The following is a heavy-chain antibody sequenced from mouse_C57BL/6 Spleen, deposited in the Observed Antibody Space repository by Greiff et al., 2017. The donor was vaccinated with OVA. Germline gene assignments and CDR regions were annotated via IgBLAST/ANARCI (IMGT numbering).Heavy chain of an antibody. CDR1: GYTFTDYN. CDR3: ARSANSRWYFDV. V-gene: IGHV1-18*01. Sequence: SGPELVKPGASVKIPCKASGYTFTDYNMDWVKQSHGKSLEWIGDINPNNGGTIYNQKFKGKATLTVDKSSSTAYMELRSLTSEDTAVYYCARSANSRWYFDVWGTGTTVTVSS. CDR2: INPNNGGT. D-gene: IGHD1-2*01. J-gene: IGHJ1*03.